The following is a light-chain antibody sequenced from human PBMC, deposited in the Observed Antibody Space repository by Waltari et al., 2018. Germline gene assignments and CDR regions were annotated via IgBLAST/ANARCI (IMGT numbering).Light chain of an antibody. CDR2: RNY. CDR3: AAWDDSLSGVV. V-gene: IGLV1-47*01. J-gene: IGLJ2*01. CDR1: SSNIGSNY. Sequence: QSVLTQPPSASGTPGQRVTISCSGSSSNIGSNYVYWYQQLPGTAPKLLIDRNYQRPSGVPDRISGSKSGTSASLAISGLRSEDEADNYCAAWDDSLSGVVFGGGTKLTVL.